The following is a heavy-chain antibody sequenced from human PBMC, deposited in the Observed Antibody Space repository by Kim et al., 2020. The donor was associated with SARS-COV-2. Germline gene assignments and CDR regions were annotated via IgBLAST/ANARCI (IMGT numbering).Heavy chain of an antibody. Sequence: GESLKISCKGSGYSFTSYWIGWVRQMPGKGLEWMGIIYPGDSDTRYSPSFQGQVTISADKSISTAYLQWSSLKASDTAMYYCARYTTGYSIGWYTSWYFDLWGRGTLVTVSS. J-gene: IGHJ2*01. CDR1: GYSFTSYW. V-gene: IGHV5-51*01. CDR3: ARYTTGYSIGWYTSWYFDL. D-gene: IGHD6-19*01. CDR2: IYPGDSDT.